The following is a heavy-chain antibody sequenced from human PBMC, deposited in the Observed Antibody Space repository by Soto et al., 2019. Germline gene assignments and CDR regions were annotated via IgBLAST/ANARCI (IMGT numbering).Heavy chain of an antibody. J-gene: IGHJ4*02. D-gene: IGHD1-26*01. Sequence: EVQLVESGGALVEPGGYLRLSFAASGFTFNNARMSWVRQAPGKGLDWVGRIDGGKTDFAAPVEGRFTFSRDDSRNTLFLQMNSLKTEDTGVYYCTSNAAAKVGTLSYWGQGTLVTVSS. CDR3: TSNAAAKVGTLSY. CDR2: IDGGKT. CDR1: GFTFNNAR. V-gene: IGHV3-15*02.